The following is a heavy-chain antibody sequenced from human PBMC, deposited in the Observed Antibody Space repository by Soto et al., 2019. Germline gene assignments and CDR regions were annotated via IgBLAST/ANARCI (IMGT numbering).Heavy chain of an antibody. CDR3: ARPHYDSRGYSRWAFDI. Sequence: PGESLKISFKGSGYSFTSYWLGWVRQMPGKGLEWVGIIYPGESDTRYSPSFQGQVTISADKSISTAYLQWSSLKASDTALYYFARPHYDSRGYSRWAFDIWGQGTMVTVSS. J-gene: IGHJ3*02. CDR1: GYSFTSYW. V-gene: IGHV5-51*01. CDR2: IYPGESDT. D-gene: IGHD3-22*01.